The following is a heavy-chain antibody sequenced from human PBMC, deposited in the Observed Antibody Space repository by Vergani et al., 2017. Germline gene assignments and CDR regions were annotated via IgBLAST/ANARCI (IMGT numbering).Heavy chain of an antibody. Sequence: QLQLQESGPGLVKPSETLSLTCAVYGGSFSGYYWSWIRQPPGKGLEWIGEIHHSGSTNYNPSLKSRVTISVDTSKNQFSLKLGSVTAADTAVYYCARRSRNDFWSGYQYYYYYYMDVWGKGTTVTVSS. CDR3: ARRSRNDFWSGYQYYYYYYMDV. J-gene: IGHJ6*03. V-gene: IGHV4-34*01. D-gene: IGHD3-3*01. CDR2: IHHSGST. CDR1: GGSFSGYY.